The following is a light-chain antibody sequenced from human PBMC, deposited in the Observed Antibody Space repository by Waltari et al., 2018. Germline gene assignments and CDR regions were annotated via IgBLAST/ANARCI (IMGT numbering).Light chain of an antibody. CDR2: DVT. V-gene: IGLV2-14*02. CDR1: SSDVGLYDL. Sequence: QSALTQPASVSGSPGQSITISCTGTSSDVGLYDLVSWYQQHPGKAPKLMIYDVTKRPSGVSSRFSASKSGNTASLTISGLQSEDEADYFCSSYRSSTTPIPVFGGGTKLTVL. J-gene: IGLJ2*01. CDR3: SSYRSSTTPIPV.